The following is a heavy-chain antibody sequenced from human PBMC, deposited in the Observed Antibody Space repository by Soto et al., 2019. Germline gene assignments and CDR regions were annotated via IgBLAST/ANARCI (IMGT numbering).Heavy chain of an antibody. V-gene: IGHV1-18*01. CDR1: GYTFTSYG. CDR3: AREDEQAYYYYGMDV. Sequence: GASVKVSCKASGYTFTSYGISWVRQAPGQGLEWMGRISAFIGNTNYAQKLQGRVTITADKSTSTAYMELSSLRSEDTAVYYCAREDEQAYYYYGMDVWGQGTTVTVSS. J-gene: IGHJ6*02. CDR2: ISAFIGNT.